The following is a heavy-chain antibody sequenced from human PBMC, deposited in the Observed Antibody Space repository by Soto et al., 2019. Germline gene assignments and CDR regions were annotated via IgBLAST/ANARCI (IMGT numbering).Heavy chain of an antibody. J-gene: IGHJ6*02. D-gene: IGHD3-16*01. CDR2: FDPEDGET. V-gene: IGHV1-24*01. Sequence: ASVKVSCKVSGYTLTELSMHWVRQAPGKGLEWMGGFDPEDGETIYAQKFQGRVTMTEDTSTDTAYMELSSLRSEDTAVYYCGTGGSPQNYYYYGMDVWGQGTTVTVSS. CDR1: GYTLTELS. CDR3: GTGGSPQNYYYYGMDV.